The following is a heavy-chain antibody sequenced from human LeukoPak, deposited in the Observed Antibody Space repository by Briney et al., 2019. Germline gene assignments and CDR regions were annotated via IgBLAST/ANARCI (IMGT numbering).Heavy chain of an antibody. J-gene: IGHJ5*02. CDR2: ISSSSSYI. CDR1: GVTFSSYS. CDR3: ARDSHIVVVPAAVQGWFDP. D-gene: IGHD2-2*01. Sequence: SGGSLRLSCAASGVTFSSYSMNWVRQAPGKGLEWVSSISSSSSYIYYADSVKGRFTISRDNAKNSLYLQMNSLRAEDTAVYYCARDSHIVVVPAAVQGWFDPWGQGTLVTVSS. V-gene: IGHV3-21*01.